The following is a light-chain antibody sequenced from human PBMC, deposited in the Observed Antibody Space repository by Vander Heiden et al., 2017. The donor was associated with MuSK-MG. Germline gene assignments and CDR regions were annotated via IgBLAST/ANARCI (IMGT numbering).Light chain of an antibody. J-gene: IGKJ5*01. Sequence: DIVMNQSPDSLAVSLGERATINCKSSQTVLYSSNNKNYLAWYQQKPGQPPKLLIYWASTRESGVPDRFSGSGSGTDFTLTISSLQAEDVAVYYCQQYYITPITFGQGTRLEIK. CDR3: QQYYITPIT. V-gene: IGKV4-1*01. CDR1: QTVLYSSNNKNY. CDR2: WAS.